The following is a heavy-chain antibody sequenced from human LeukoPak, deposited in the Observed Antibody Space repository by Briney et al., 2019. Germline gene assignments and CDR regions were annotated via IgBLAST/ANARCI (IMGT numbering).Heavy chain of an antibody. Sequence: GGSLRLSCTVSGFTVSSDSMSWVRQAPGKGLEWVSFIYSGGSTHYSDSVKGRFTISRDNSKNTLYLQMNSLIAEDAAVYYCVRSYSSGWYSSFDIWGHGTMVTVSS. CDR1: GFTVSSDS. V-gene: IGHV3-53*01. D-gene: IGHD6-13*01. CDR2: IYSGGST. CDR3: VRSYSSGWYSSFDI. J-gene: IGHJ3*02.